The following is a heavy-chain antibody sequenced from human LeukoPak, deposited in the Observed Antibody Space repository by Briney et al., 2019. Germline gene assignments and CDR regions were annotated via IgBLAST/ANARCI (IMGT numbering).Heavy chain of an antibody. J-gene: IGHJ3*02. Sequence: GASVKVSCKASGGTFSSYAISWVRQAPGQGLEWMGGIIPIFGTAIYAQKFQGRVTMTEDTSTDTAYMELSSLRSEDTAVYYCATLPLKPDAFDIWGQGTMVTVSS. V-gene: IGHV1-69*06. CDR1: GGTFSSYA. CDR3: ATLPLKPDAFDI. CDR2: IIPIFGTA.